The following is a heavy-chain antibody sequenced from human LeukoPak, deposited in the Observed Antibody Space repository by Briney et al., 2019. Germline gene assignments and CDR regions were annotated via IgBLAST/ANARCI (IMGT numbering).Heavy chain of an antibody. Sequence: ASVKVSCKASGYTFTSYGISWVRQAPGQGLEWMGWISAYNGNTNYAQELQGRVTMTTDTSTSTAYMELRSLRSDDTAVYYCARSLVRGVIMRPIDYWGPGTLVTVSS. V-gene: IGHV1-18*01. J-gene: IGHJ4*02. CDR3: ARSLVRGVIMRPIDY. CDR1: GYTFTSYG. CDR2: ISAYNGNT. D-gene: IGHD3-10*01.